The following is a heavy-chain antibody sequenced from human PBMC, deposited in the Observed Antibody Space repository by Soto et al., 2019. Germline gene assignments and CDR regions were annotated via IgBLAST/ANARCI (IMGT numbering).Heavy chain of an antibody. CDR2: FSGSGGNI. CDR3: AKDPPWTVGPLAMDV. V-gene: IGHV3-23*01. Sequence: AGGSLRLSCVASGFTFSTHAMSWVRQAPGKGLEWVSTFSGSGGNIYYAESVKGRLTISRDDSKNTLYLQMNSLRVEDTAVYYCAKDPPWTVGPLAMDVWGQGTTVTV. D-gene: IGHD2-2*01. CDR1: GFTFSTHA. J-gene: IGHJ6*02.